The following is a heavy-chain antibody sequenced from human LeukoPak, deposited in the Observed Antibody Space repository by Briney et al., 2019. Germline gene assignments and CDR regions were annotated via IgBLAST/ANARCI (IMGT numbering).Heavy chain of an antibody. CDR2: IFHTGNT. CDR1: DGSTSNDHY. J-gene: IGHJ3*02. V-gene: IGHV4-4*02. D-gene: IGHD4-23*01. Sequence: SETLSLTCAVSDGSTSNDHYWSWVRQPPGQGLEWIGQIFHTGNTNYNPSLKSRVTISIDKSKNQLSLILSSVTAADTAVYYCARGGGYGGASGIWGQGTMVTVSS. CDR3: ARGGGYGGASGI.